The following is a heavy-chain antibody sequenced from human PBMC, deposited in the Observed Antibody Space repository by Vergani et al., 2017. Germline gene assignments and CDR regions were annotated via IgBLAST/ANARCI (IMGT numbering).Heavy chain of an antibody. Sequence: QVQLQESGPGVVKPSETLSVTCSVSGGSISSKYWTWIRQPPGKGLEWIGYIYYTGSTYYNPSLKSQGTISVDPSKNQFSLKLSSVTAADTAVYYCARDGSSYWNNWFDPWGQGTLVTVSS. V-gene: IGHV4-59*01. CDR1: GGSISSKY. J-gene: IGHJ5*02. CDR2: IYYTGST. CDR3: ARDGSSYWNNWFDP. D-gene: IGHD6-6*01.